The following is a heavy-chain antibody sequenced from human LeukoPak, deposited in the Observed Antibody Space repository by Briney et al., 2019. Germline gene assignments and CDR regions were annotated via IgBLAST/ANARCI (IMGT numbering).Heavy chain of an antibody. V-gene: IGHV3-23*01. CDR2: ISGSGGST. J-gene: IGHJ4*02. CDR1: GFTFSSYA. Sequence: GGSLRLSCAASGFTFSSYAMSWVRQAPGKGLEWVSAISGSGGSTYYADSVKGRFTISRDNSMNTLYLQMNSLRAEDTAVYYCAKDPSSGYYPTSWYFDYWGQGTLVTVSS. D-gene: IGHD3-22*01. CDR3: AKDPSSGYYPTSWYFDY.